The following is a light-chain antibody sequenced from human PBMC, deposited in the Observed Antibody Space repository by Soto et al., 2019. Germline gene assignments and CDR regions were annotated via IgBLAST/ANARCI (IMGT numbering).Light chain of an antibody. J-gene: IGKJ1*01. CDR2: KAS. Sequence: DIQMTQSPSTLSASVGYRFTITCRASQSISSWLAWYQQKPGKAPKLLIYKASSLQSGVPSRFSGRGSGTEFTLTISSLQPDDFATYYCQQYVTAFRSFGQGTTVDIK. CDR1: QSISSW. V-gene: IGKV1-5*03. CDR3: QQYVTAFRS.